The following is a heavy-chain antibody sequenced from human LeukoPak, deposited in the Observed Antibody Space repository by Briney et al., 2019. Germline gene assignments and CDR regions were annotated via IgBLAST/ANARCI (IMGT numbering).Heavy chain of an antibody. CDR1: GGSIGSYY. CDR2: ISYGGST. Sequence: PSETLSLTCTVSGGSIGSYYWSWIRQPPGKGLEWIGHISYGGSTNYNPSLKSRVTISVDTSKNQFSLKLSSVTAADTAVYYCARGGSGYALNWFDPWGQGTLVTVSS. J-gene: IGHJ5*02. D-gene: IGHD5-12*01. V-gene: IGHV4-59*01. CDR3: ARGGSGYALNWFDP.